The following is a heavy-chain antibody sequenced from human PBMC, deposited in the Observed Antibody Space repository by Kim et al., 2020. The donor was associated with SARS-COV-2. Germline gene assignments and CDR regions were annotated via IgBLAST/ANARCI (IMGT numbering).Heavy chain of an antibody. CDR1: GYTFTGYY. CDR2: INPNSGGT. D-gene: IGHD3-16*02. Sequence: ASVKVSCKASGYTFTGYYMHWVRQAPGQGLEWMGRINPNSGGTNYAQKFQGRVTMTRDTSISTAYMELSRLRSDDTAVYYCASFRVYDYIWGSYRYTTGDDTFDIWGQGTMVTVSS. J-gene: IGHJ3*02. V-gene: IGHV1-2*06. CDR3: ASFRVYDYIWGSYRYTTGDDTFDI.